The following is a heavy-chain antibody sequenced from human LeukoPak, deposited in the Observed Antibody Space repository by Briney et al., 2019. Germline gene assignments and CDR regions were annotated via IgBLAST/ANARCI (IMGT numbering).Heavy chain of an antibody. V-gene: IGHV4-34*01. J-gene: IGHJ2*01. CDR2: INHSGST. D-gene: IGHD6-13*01. CDR3: ARGIGDFRIAAAGRAYWYFDL. Sequence: PSETLSLTRAVYGGSFSGYYRSWIRQPPGKGLEWIGEINHSGSTNYNPSLKSRVTISVDTSKNQFSLKLSSVTAADTAVYYCARGIGDFRIAAAGRAYWYFDLWGRGTLATVSS. CDR1: GGSFSGYY.